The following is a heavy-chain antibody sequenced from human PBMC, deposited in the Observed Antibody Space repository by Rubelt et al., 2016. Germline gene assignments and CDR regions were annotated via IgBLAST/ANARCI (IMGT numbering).Heavy chain of an antibody. V-gene: IGHV4-39*01. Sequence: QLQLQESGPGLVKPSETLSLTCTVSGGSISSSSYYWGWIRQPPGKGLEWIGSIYYSGSTYYNPSLKSLFTISVDTAKNQFSLKLSSVTAADTAVYYCARHCSSTSCYREVDYWGQGTLVTVSS. D-gene: IGHD2-2*01. CDR3: ARHCSSTSCYREVDY. CDR2: IYYSGST. CDR1: GGSISSSSYY. J-gene: IGHJ4*02.